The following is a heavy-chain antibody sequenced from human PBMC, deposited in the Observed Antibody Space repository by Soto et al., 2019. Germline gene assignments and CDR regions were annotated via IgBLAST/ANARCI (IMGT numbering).Heavy chain of an antibody. Sequence: PGGSLRLSCAASGFTFSDYYMSWIRQAPGKGLEWVSFINNNDRVIYYADSVKGRFTISRDNAKTSLYLRMNSLRAEDTAIYYCARKYYYDSRAFDFWGQGTLVTVSS. CDR3: ARKYYYDSRAFDF. J-gene: IGHJ4*02. D-gene: IGHD3-22*01. CDR1: GFTFSDYY. V-gene: IGHV3-11*01. CDR2: INNNDRVI.